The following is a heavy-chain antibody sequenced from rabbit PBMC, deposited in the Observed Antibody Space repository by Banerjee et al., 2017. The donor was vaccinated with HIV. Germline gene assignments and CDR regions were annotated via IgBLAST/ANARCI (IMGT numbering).Heavy chain of an antibody. CDR3: ARGVSGRGDMDL. Sequence: QEQLEESGGDLVKPEGSLTLTCTASGFSFSSSYYIYWVRQAPGKGLEWIACIYAGSSGTTYYASWAKGRFTISRSTSLDTVTLQMTSLAAADTATYFCARGVSGRGDMDLWGPGTLVTVS. V-gene: IGHV1S45*01. CDR1: GFSFSSSYY. CDR2: IYAGSSGTT. D-gene: IGHD1-1*01. J-gene: IGHJ3*01.